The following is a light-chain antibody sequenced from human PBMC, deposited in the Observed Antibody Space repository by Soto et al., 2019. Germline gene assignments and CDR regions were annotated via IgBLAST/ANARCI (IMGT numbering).Light chain of an antibody. V-gene: IGKV3-15*01. CDR1: QDVTTN. Sequence: IMMTQAPATLSVSPGGCATLSCRAAQDVTTNFAWYQLRRGQPPRLLIYDISTRATGVPARFSGSGSGTEFTLTISGLQSEDFALYFCQQYNNWPFSFGPGTRL. CDR3: QQYNNWPFS. CDR2: DIS. J-gene: IGKJ5*01.